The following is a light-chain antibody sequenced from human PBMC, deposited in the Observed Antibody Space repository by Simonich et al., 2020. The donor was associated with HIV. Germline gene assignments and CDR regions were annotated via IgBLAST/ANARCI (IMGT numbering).Light chain of an antibody. J-gene: IGLJ3*02. CDR3: QTWGTGIRV. Sequence: QLVLTQSPSASASLGASVKLTCTLSSGHSSYAIAWHQQQPGKGPRYLMKLNSDGSHSKGDGIPDRFSGSSSGAERYLTISSLQFEDEADYYCQTWGTGIRVFGGGTKLTVL. CDR1: SGHSSYA. V-gene: IGLV4-69*01. CDR2: LNSDGSH.